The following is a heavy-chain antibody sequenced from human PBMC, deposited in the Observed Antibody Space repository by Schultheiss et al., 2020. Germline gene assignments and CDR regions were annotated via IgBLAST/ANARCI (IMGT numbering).Heavy chain of an antibody. CDR1: GGSISSGDYY. J-gene: IGHJ5*02. D-gene: IGHD4-17*01. Sequence: SETLSLTCTVSGGSISSGDYYWSWIRQPPGKGLELIGEINHSGSTNYNPSLKSRVTISIATSTNQFSLKLTSVAADDTAVYYCARLEGSVTTFNWFDPWGQGTLVTVSS. V-gene: IGHV4-39*07. CDR3: ARLEGSVTTFNWFDP. CDR2: INHSGST.